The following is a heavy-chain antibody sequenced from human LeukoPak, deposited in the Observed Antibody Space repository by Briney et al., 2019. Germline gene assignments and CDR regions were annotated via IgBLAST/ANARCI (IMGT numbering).Heavy chain of an antibody. Sequence: PGGSLRLSCAASGFRFSEYSMNWVRQAPGKGLEWSSYISSGSSTIFYADSVRGRFTISRDNAKDSLYLQMNSLRDDDTAVYYCARDWGSLYYLDYWGQGTLVTVSS. CDR3: ARDWGSLYYLDY. CDR1: GFRFSEYS. J-gene: IGHJ4*02. V-gene: IGHV3-48*02. D-gene: IGHD3-10*01. CDR2: ISSGSSTI.